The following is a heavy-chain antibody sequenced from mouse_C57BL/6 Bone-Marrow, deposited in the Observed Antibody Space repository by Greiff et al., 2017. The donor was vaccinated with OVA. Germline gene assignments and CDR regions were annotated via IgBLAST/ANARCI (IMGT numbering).Heavy chain of an antibody. J-gene: IGHJ1*03. CDR2: IRNKANGYTT. D-gene: IGHD1-1*01. CDR3: ARYPRSSGGYFDV. V-gene: IGHV7-3*01. CDR1: GFTFTDYY. Sequence: EVMLVESGGGLVQPGGSLSLSCAASGFTFTDYYMSWVRQPPGKALEWLGFIRNKANGYTTEYSASVKGRFTISRDNSQSILYLQMNALRAEDSAAYYGARYPRSSGGYFDVWGTGTTVTVSS.